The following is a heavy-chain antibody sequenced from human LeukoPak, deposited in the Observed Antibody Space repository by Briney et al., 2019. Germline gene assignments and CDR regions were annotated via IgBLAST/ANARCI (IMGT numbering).Heavy chain of an antibody. J-gene: IGHJ4*02. CDR3: ARVSIGGVVDY. Sequence: SETLSLTCTVSGGSISSGGYYWSWIRQHPGKGLEWIGYIYYSGSTYYNPSLKSRVTISVDTSKNQFSLKLSSVTAADTAVYYCARVSIGGVVDYWGQGTLVTVSS. CDR2: IYYSGST. CDR1: GGSISSGGYY. D-gene: IGHD3-16*01. V-gene: IGHV4-31*03.